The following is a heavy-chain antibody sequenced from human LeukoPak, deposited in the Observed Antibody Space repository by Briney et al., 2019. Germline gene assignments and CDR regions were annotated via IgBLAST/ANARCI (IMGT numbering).Heavy chain of an antibody. J-gene: IGHJ5*02. Sequence: SGTLSLTCTXXGXSVSSSLYYWXXIRXPPGKVREWIVCLYYSERNYYNPSLKRRVTISVDTSKNQFSLKLSSVTAADTAVYYXXILXSGGSPRGFDPWGKGTLVTVFS. CDR3: XILXSGGSPRGFDP. CDR2: LYYSERN. V-gene: IGHV4-39*01. D-gene: IGHD1-26*01. CDR1: GXSVSSSLYY.